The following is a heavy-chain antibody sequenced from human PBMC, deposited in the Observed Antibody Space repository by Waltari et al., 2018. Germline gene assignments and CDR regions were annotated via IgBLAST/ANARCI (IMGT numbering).Heavy chain of an antibody. CDR3: AKEGREQWLVTG. J-gene: IGHJ4*02. CDR2: IYTSGST. Sequence: QVLLQESGPGLVKPSETLSLTCTVSGGSISGYYWNWIRQPPGKGLEWIGRIYTSGSTNYNPSLKSRVTISINTSNNQFSLKLSSVTAADTAVYYCAKEGREQWLVTGWGQGTLVTVSS. D-gene: IGHD6-19*01. CDR1: GGSISGYY. V-gene: IGHV4-4*07.